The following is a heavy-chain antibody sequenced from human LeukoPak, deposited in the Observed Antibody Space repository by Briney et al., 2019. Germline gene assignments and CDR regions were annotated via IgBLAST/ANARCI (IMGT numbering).Heavy chain of an antibody. CDR2: ISRGGNSI. Sequence: GGSLRLSCADSGFIVSGNYMNWLRQAPGKGLEWVSSISRGGNSICYADSVKGRFTISRDNAKNSLYLQMNSLRAEDTAVYYCARDQYLDYRGQGTLVTVSS. V-gene: IGHV3-11*01. CDR3: ARDQYLDY. D-gene: IGHD4-11*01. CDR1: GFIVSGNY. J-gene: IGHJ4*02.